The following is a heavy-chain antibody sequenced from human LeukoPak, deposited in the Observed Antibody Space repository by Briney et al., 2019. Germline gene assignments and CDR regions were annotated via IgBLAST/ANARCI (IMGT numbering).Heavy chain of an antibody. Sequence: GGSLRLSCAASGFTFSNYAMSWVRQAPGRGLVWISAISTDGGNTYYADSVKGRFTISRDKSKNTAHLQMNSLRAEDTAVYHCARQLGYCSDGSCYFDFWGQGTLVTVSS. V-gene: IGHV3-23*01. CDR2: ISTDGGNT. J-gene: IGHJ4*02. CDR3: ARQLGYCSDGSCYFDF. CDR1: GFTFSNYA. D-gene: IGHD2-15*01.